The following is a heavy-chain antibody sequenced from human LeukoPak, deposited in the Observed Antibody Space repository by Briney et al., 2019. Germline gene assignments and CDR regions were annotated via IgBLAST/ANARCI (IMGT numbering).Heavy chain of an antibody. V-gene: IGHV3-7*01. Sequence: QTGGSLRLSCAASGLTFSSYWMSWVRQAPGKGLEWVANIKQDGSEKYYVDSVKGRFTISRDNAKNSQYLQMNSLRAEDTAVYYCARESGSSSWRIDYWGQGTLVTVSS. J-gene: IGHJ4*02. D-gene: IGHD6-13*01. CDR3: ARESGSSSWRIDY. CDR1: GLTFSSYW. CDR2: IKQDGSEK.